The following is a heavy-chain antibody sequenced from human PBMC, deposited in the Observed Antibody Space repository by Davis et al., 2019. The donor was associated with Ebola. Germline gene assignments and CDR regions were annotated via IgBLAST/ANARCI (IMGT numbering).Heavy chain of an antibody. Sequence: GESLKISCAASGFTFRNYALSGAPRPPGKGRDWPSTFSGSSDTTHYPNSVKGRFTISRDNSKNTLSLQVNSLRAEDTAVYFCAKDRGFNYGSDYWGQGTLVTVSS. CDR2: FSGSSDTT. J-gene: IGHJ4*02. CDR3: AKDRGFNYGSDY. D-gene: IGHD5-18*01. V-gene: IGHV3-23*01. CDR1: GFTFRNYA.